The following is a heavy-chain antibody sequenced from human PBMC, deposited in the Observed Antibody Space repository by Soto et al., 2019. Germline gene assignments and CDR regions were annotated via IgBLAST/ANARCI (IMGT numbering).Heavy chain of an antibody. D-gene: IGHD6-19*01. CDR2: ISSSSSYI. CDR1: GFSFSSYS. Sequence: EVQLVESGGGLVKPGGSLRVSCAASGFSFSSYSMNWVRQAPGKGLEWVSSISSSSSYIYYADSVKGRFTISRDNARNSLYLQMNSLRAEDTAVYYCARDRGRSSGWFDAFDIWGQGTMVTVSS. CDR3: ARDRGRSSGWFDAFDI. V-gene: IGHV3-21*01. J-gene: IGHJ3*02.